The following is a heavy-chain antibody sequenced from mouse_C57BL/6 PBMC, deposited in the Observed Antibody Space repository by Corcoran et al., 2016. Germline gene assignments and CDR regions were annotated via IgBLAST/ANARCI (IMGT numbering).Heavy chain of an antibody. CDR3: ARSAGWLLAWFAY. Sequence: QVQLQQSGAELARPGASVKLSCKASGYTFTSYGISWVKQRTGQGLEWIGEIYPRSGNTYYNEKFKGKATLTADKSSSTAYMELRSLTSEDSAVYFCARSAGWLLAWFAYWGQGTLVTVSA. D-gene: IGHD2-3*01. CDR1: GYTFTSYG. CDR2: IYPRSGNT. J-gene: IGHJ3*01. V-gene: IGHV1-81*01.